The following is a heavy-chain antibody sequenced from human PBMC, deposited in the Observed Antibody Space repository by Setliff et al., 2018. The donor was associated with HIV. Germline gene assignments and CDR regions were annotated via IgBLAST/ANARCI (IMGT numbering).Heavy chain of an antibody. V-gene: IGHV1-8*01. Sequence: ASVQVSCKASGYTFTNYDINWVRQATGQGLEWMGWMNPNSGNTGYAQKFQGRVTMTRNTSISTAYMELSSLRSEDTAVYYCARFRKFQLVGALDYWGQGTLVTVSS. D-gene: IGHD1-26*01. CDR3: ARFRKFQLVGALDY. J-gene: IGHJ4*02. CDR2: MNPNSGNT. CDR1: GYTFTNYD.